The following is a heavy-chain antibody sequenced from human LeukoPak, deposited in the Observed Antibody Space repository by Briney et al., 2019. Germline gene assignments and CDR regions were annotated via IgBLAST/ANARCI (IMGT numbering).Heavy chain of an antibody. D-gene: IGHD3-3*01. CDR2: ISYDGSNK. CDR3: AKLEEFDY. Sequence: GGSLRLSCAASGFTFSSYGMHGVRQAPGKGLEWVAVISYDGSNKYYADSVKGRFTISRDNSKNTLYLQMNSLRAEDTAVYYCAKLEEFDYWGQGTLVTVSS. J-gene: IGHJ4*02. V-gene: IGHV3-30*18. CDR1: GFTFSSYG.